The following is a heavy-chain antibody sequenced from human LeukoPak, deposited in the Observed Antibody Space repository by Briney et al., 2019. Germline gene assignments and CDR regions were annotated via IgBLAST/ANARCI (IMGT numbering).Heavy chain of an antibody. CDR1: GFTFSSYN. J-gene: IGHJ4*02. CDR2: ISSSSSTI. V-gene: IGHV3-48*02. CDR3: ARDYGGHGEYFDY. Sequence: GGSLRLSCAASGFTFSSYNMNWVRQAPGKGLEWISYISSSSSTIYYAASAKGRFTISRDNAKNSLYLQMNSLRDEDTAVYYCARDYGGHGEYFDYWGQGTLVTVSS. D-gene: IGHD4-23*01.